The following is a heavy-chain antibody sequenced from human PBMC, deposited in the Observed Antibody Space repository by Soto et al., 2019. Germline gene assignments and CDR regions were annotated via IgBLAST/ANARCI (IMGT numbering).Heavy chain of an antibody. J-gene: IGHJ6*03. D-gene: IGHD2-15*01. CDR2: INHSGST. CDR3: ARGRCSGGSCYSQSYYYYMDV. Sequence: SETLSLTCAVYGGSFSGYYWSWIRQPPGKGLECFGEINHSGSTNYNPSLKSRVTISVDTSKNQFSLKLSSVTAADTAVYYCARGRCSGGSCYSQSYYYYMDVWGKGTTVTVSS. V-gene: IGHV4-34*01. CDR1: GGSFSGYY.